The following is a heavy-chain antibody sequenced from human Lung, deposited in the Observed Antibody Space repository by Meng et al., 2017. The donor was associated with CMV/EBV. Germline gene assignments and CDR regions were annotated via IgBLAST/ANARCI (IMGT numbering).Heavy chain of an antibody. V-gene: IGHV2-5*02. CDR2: IYWDDDK. Sequence: QIDLKESLPTLVNTTQTLTLTGTFSGLSISSSEVGVDCHRQPQGKALEWLAVIYWDDDKRYRPSQCSRLTITKDTSKNQVVLTLTNMDPVDTATYYCALFTRSWFDPWGQGTLVTVSS. CDR3: ALFTRSWFDP. D-gene: IGHD3-10*01. J-gene: IGHJ5*02. CDR1: GLSISSSEVG.